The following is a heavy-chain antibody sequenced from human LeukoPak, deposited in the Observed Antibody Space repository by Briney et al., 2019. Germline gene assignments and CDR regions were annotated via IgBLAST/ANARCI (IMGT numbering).Heavy chain of an antibody. D-gene: IGHD3-22*01. CDR3: ARLAYYDSSGYYYNFDY. J-gene: IGHJ4*02. Sequence: SETLSLTCTVSGGSISSSSYYWGWIRQPPGKGLEWIGSIYYSGSTYYNPSLKSRVTISVDTSKNQFSLKLSSVTAADTAVYYCARLAYYDSSGYYYNFDYWGQGTLVTVSS. CDR2: IYYSGST. V-gene: IGHV4-39*01. CDR1: GGSISSSSYY.